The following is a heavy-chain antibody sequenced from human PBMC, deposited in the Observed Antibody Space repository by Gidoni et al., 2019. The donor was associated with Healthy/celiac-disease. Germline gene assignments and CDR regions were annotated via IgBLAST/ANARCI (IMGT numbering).Heavy chain of an antibody. CDR2: IIPIFGTA. CDR3: AARGGLGELFAPSDYYYYGMDV. J-gene: IGHJ6*02. V-gene: IGHV1-69*01. D-gene: IGHD3-10*01. Sequence: QVQLVQSGAEVKKPGSSVKVSCKASGGTFSSYAISWVRQAPGQGLEWMGGIIPIFGTANYAQKFRGRATITADESTRTAYREVSSLRSEDRAVYYCAARGGLGELFAPSDYYYYGMDVWGQGTTVTVSS. CDR1: GGTFSSYA.